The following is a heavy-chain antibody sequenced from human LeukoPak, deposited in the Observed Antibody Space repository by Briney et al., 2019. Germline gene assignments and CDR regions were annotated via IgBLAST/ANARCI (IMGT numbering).Heavy chain of an antibody. CDR1: GGSFSGYY. CDR2: INHSGST. CDR3: ATRGYSGYDPSPIDY. D-gene: IGHD5-12*01. J-gene: IGHJ4*02. Sequence: SETLSLTCAVYGGSFSGYYWSWIRQPPGKGLEWSGEINHSGSTNYNPSLKSRVTISVDTSKNQFSLKLSSVTAADTAVYYCATRGYSGYDPSPIDYWGQGTLVTVSS. V-gene: IGHV4-34*01.